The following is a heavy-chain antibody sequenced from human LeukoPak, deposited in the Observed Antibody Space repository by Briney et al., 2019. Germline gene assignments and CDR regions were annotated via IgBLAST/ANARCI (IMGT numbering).Heavy chain of an antibody. J-gene: IGHJ5*02. CDR1: GYTFTGYY. CDR3: ARSIQDIVLMVYGKGHNWFDP. Sequence: ASVKVSCKASGYTFTGYYMHWVRQAPGQGLEWMGRINPNSGGTNYAQKFQGRVTMTRDTSISTAYMELSRLRSDDTAAYYCARSIQDIVLMVYGKGHNWFDPWGQGTLVTVSS. D-gene: IGHD2-8*01. V-gene: IGHV1-2*06. CDR2: INPNSGGT.